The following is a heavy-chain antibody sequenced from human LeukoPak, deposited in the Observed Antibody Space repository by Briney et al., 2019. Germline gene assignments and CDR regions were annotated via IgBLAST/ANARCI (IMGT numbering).Heavy chain of an antibody. CDR3: AKGGCSSTSCYGFYYYYYMDV. V-gene: IGHV3-53*01. J-gene: IGHJ6*03. CDR2: LYTGGST. D-gene: IGHD2-2*01. Sequence: GGSLRLSCAASGFTVSNNYMSWVRQAPGKGLEWVSVLYTGGSTYYADSVKGRFTISRDNSKNTLYLQMNSLRAEDTAVYYCAKGGCSSTSCYGFYYYYYMDVWGKGTTVTVSS. CDR1: GFTVSNNY.